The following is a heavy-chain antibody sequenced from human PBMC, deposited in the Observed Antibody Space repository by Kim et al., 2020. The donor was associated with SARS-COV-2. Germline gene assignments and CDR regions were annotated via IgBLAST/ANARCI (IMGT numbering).Heavy chain of an antibody. V-gene: IGHV5-51*01. CDR3: ARQGLTVTSPEYYYYGMDV. J-gene: IGHJ6*02. D-gene: IGHD4-17*01. Sequence: GESLKISCKGSGSSFTSYWIGWVRQMPGKGLEWMGIIYPGDSDTRYSPSFQGQVTISADKSISTAYLQWSSLKASDTAMYYCARQGLTVTSPEYYYYGMDVWGQGTTVTGSS. CDR1: GSSFTSYW. CDR2: IYPGDSDT.